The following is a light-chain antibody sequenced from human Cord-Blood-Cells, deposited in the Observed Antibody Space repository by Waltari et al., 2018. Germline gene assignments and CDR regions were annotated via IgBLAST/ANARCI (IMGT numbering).Light chain of an antibody. V-gene: IGLV2-8*01. CDR1: SSAVGGYNY. J-gene: IGLJ1*01. Sequence: QSALTQPPSASGSPGQSVTISCTGTSSAVGGYNYVSWYQQHPGKAPKLMIYEVSKRPSVVPAPFAGSKSGNTASLTVSGLQAEDEADYYCSSYAGSNNFYGFGTGTKVTGL. CDR3: SSYAGSNNFYG. CDR2: EVS.